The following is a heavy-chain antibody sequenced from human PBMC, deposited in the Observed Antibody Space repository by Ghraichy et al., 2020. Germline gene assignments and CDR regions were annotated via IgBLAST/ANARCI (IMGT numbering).Heavy chain of an antibody. Sequence: GGYLRLSCAASGFTFSSYAMHWVRQAPGKGLEWVAVISYDGSNKYYADSVKGRFTISRDDSKNTLYLQMNSLRAEDTAVYFCARSGYAGVDYYSYGMDVWGQGTTVTVSS. V-gene: IGHV3-30-3*01. J-gene: IGHJ6*02. CDR2: ISYDGSNK. CDR1: GFTFSSYA. CDR3: ARSGYAGVDYYSYGMDV. D-gene: IGHD5-12*01.